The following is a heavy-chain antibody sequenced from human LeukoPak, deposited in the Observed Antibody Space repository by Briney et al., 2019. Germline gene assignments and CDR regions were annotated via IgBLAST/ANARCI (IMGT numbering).Heavy chain of an antibody. CDR2: INPNSGGT. CDR3: ATEGKMVRGVYTDY. V-gene: IGHV1-2*02. CDR1: GYTFTGYY. D-gene: IGHD3-10*01. J-gene: IGHJ4*02. Sequence: GASVKVSCKASGYTFTGYYMHWVRQAPGQGLEWMGWINPNSGGTNYAQKFQGRVTMTRDTSISTAYMELSRLRSGDTAVYYCATEGKMVRGVYTDYWGQGTLVTVSS.